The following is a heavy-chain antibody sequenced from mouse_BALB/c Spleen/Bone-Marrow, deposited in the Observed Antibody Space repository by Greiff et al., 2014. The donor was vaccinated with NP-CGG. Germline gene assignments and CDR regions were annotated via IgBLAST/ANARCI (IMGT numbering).Heavy chain of an antibody. J-gene: IGHJ1*01. Sequence: VKLMESGSVLVRPGTSVNLSCKASGFTFTSSWMHWAKQRPGQGLEWIGDIHPNSGNTYYNEKFKGKATLTVDSSSSTAYVDLSSLTSEDSAVYFRARSYRFWYFDVWGAGTTVTVSS. D-gene: IGHD2-14*01. V-gene: IGHV1S130*01. CDR1: GFTFTSSW. CDR2: IHPNSGNT. CDR3: ARSYRFWYFDV.